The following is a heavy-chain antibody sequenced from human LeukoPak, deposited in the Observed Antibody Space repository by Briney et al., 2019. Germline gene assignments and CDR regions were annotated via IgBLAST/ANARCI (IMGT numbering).Heavy chain of an antibody. CDR2: IYHSGST. CDR3: AREYGAYNWFDP. V-gene: IGHV4-30-2*01. CDR1: GGSISSGGYS. Sequence: PSETLSLTCAVSGGSISSGGYSWSWIRQPPGKGLEWIGYIYHSGSTYYNPSLKSRVTISVDRSKNQFSLKLSSATAADTAVYYCAREYGAYNWFDPWGQGTLVTVSS. J-gene: IGHJ5*02. D-gene: IGHD4-17*01.